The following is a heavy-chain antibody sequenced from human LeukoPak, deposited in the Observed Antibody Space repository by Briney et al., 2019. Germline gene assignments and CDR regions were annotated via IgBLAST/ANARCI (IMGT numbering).Heavy chain of an antibody. V-gene: IGHV7-4-1*02. CDR1: GYTFTSYA. CDR2: INTNTGNP. D-gene: IGHD3-22*01. CDR3: ARAPIQYYYDSSGYYMRPYYYYGMDV. Sequence: ASVKVSCKASGYTFTSYAMNWVRQAPGQGLEWTGWINTNTGNPTYAQGFTGRFVFSLDTSVSTAYLQISSLKAEDTAVYYCARAPIQYYYDSSGYYMRPYYYYGMDVWGQGTTVTVSS. J-gene: IGHJ6*02.